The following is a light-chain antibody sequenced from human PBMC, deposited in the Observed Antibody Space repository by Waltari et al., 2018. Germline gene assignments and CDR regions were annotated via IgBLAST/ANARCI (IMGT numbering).Light chain of an antibody. V-gene: IGKV3-20*01. CDR1: QSVLSNS. CDR3: QQYGTSPPFT. CDR2: GAS. Sequence: EIVLTQSPGTLSLSPGERATLSCRASQSVLSNSLAWYQHKPGQAPRLLIFGASTRATAIPDRFSGSGSGTDFTLTISRLEPEDFGVYYCQQYGTSPPFTFGPGTKVDIK. J-gene: IGKJ3*01.